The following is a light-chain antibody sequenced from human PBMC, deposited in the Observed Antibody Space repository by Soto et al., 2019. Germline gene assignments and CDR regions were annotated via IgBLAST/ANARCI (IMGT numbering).Light chain of an antibody. V-gene: IGKV1-39*01. CDR1: QRISSY. J-gene: IGKJ2*02. CDR2: PST. CDR3: QQSYSTWGT. Sequence: DIQMTQSPSSLSASVGDRVTITCRASQRISSYLNWYQQKPGKAPNLLIYPSTSLQSRVPSNFSASQSGTHFPLSISNLQPEDFATYYWQQSYSTWGTLAVGTK.